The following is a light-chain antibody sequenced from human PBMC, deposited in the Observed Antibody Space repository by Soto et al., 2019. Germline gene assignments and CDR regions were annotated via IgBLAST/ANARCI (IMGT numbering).Light chain of an antibody. Sequence: EIVLTQSPGTLSLSPGERATLSCRASKSVSSSYLAWYQQKPGQAPRLLTYGASSRATGIPDRFSGSGSGTDFTLTISRLEPEDFAVYYWQQYGSSPNTFGQGTKLEIK. CDR2: GAS. CDR3: QQYGSSPNT. V-gene: IGKV3-20*01. CDR1: KSVSSSY. J-gene: IGKJ2*01.